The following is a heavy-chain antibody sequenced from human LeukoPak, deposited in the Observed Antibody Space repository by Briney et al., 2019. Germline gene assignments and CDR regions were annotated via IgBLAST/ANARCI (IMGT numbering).Heavy chain of an antibody. CDR3: AELGITMIGGV. V-gene: IGHV3-53*01. J-gene: IGHJ6*04. CDR2: IYSGGST. CDR1: GFTVSSNY. D-gene: IGHD3-10*02. Sequence: GGSLRLSCAASGFTVSSNYMGWVRQAPGKGLEWVSVIYSGGSTYYADSVKGRFTISRDNAKNSLYLQMNSLRAEDTAVYYCAELGITMIGGVWGKGTTVTISS.